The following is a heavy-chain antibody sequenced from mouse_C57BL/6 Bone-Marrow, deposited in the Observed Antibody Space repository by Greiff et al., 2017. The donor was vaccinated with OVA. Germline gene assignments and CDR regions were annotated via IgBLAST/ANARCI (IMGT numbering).Heavy chain of an antibody. J-gene: IGHJ1*03. CDR3: RSLYGSSHWYFDV. D-gene: IGHD1-1*01. Sequence: QVQLKQSGPELVKPGASVKISCKASGYAFSSSWMNWVKQRPGKGLEWIGRIYPGDGDTNYNGKFKGKATLTADKSSSTAYMQLSSLTSEDSAVYFCRSLYGSSHWYFDVWGTGTTVTVSS. CDR2: IYPGDGDT. CDR1: GYAFSSSW. V-gene: IGHV1-82*01.